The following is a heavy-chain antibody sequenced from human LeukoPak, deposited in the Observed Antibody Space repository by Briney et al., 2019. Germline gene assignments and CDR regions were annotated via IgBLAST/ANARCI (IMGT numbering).Heavy chain of an antibody. CDR3: ASYCSSTSCYDMDV. J-gene: IGHJ6*03. CDR1: GGSFSGYY. CDR2: INHSGST. Sequence: SETLSLTCAVYGGSFSGYYWSWIRQPPGKGLEWVGEINHSGSTNYNPSLKSRVTISVDTSKNQFSLKLSSVTAADTAVYYCASYCSSTSCYDMDVWGKGTTVTVSS. V-gene: IGHV4-34*01. D-gene: IGHD2-2*01.